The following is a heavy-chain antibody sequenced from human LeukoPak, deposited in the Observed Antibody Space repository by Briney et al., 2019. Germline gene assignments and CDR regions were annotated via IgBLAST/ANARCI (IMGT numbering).Heavy chain of an antibody. CDR3: ARAGPVPTSDGGPIADS. CDR1: GGSMSSYY. V-gene: IGHV4-59*01. Sequence: SETVSLTCTVSGGSMSSYYWSWIRQPPGEGLEWIGYISYSGNTNYNPSLKSRVAMSVDTSSNEYSLKLRSVTPADTAVYYCARAGPVPTSDGGPIADSWGQGTLVTVSS. D-gene: IGHD4-17*01. CDR2: ISYSGNT. J-gene: IGHJ4*02.